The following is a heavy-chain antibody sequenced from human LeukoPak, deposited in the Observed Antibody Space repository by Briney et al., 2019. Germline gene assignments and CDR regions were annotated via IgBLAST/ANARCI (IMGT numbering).Heavy chain of an antibody. Sequence: SGGSLRLSCAASGFTFSSYAMSWVRQAPGKGLEWVSAISGSGGSTYYADSVKGRFTISRDNSKNTLYLQMNSLRDEDTAVYYCAKDLYSSSSQYYFDYWGQGTLVTVSS. CDR2: ISGSGGST. D-gene: IGHD6-6*01. V-gene: IGHV3-23*01. CDR1: GFTFSSYA. J-gene: IGHJ4*02. CDR3: AKDLYSSSSQYYFDY.